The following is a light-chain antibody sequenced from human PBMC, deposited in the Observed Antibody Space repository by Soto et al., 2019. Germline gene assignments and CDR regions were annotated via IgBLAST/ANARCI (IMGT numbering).Light chain of an antibody. CDR3: QQYNSYPRT. V-gene: IGKV1-5*03. Sequence: DIQMTQSPSTLSASVGDRVTITCPASQSISSWLAWYQQKPGKAPKLLIYKASSLESGVPSRFSGSGSGTEFTLTISSLQPDDFATNYCQQYNSYPRTCGQGTKVEIK. CDR1: QSISSW. CDR2: KAS. J-gene: IGKJ1*01.